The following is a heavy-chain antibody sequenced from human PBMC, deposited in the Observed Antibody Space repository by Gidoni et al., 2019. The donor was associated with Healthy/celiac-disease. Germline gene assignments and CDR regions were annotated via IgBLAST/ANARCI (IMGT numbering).Heavy chain of an antibody. V-gene: IGHV4-59*08. D-gene: IGHD1-1*01. CDR3: ARQNAVLDWFDP. CDR2: ISYSGST. Sequence: QVQLQESGPRLVKPSETLSLTCTVSGGSIKSYYWSWIRQPPGKGLEWIGYISYSGSTNYNPSLKSRVTISVDTSRNQFSLKLSSVTAADTAVYYCARQNAVLDWFDPWGQGILVTVSS. CDR1: GGSIKSYY. J-gene: IGHJ5*02.